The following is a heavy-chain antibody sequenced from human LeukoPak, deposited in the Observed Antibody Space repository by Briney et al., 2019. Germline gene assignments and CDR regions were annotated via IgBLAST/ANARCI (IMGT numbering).Heavy chain of an antibody. CDR3: TKGRAYYFDH. CDR2: ISGSGGST. J-gene: IGHJ4*02. V-gene: IGHV3-23*01. CDR1: GFTFSNYA. Sequence: GGSLRLSCAASGFTFSNYAMRWVRQAPGKGLEWVSGISGSGGSTYYADSAKGRFTISRDNSKNTLYLQMNSLRAEDTAVYYCTKGRAYYFDHWGQGTLVTVSS.